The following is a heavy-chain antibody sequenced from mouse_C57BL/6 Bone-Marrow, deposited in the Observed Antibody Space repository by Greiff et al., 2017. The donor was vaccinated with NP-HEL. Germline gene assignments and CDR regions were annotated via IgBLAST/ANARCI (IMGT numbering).Heavy chain of an antibody. CDR3: ATYSNSDY. Sequence: QVQLQQPGAELVRPGTSVKLSCKASGYTFTSYWMHWVKQRPGQGLEWIGVIDPSDSYTNYNQKFKGKATLTVDTSSSTAYMQLSSLTSEDSAVYYCATYSNSDYWGQGTTLTVSS. V-gene: IGHV1-59*01. CDR2: IDPSDSYT. J-gene: IGHJ2*01. CDR1: GYTFTSYW. D-gene: IGHD2-5*01.